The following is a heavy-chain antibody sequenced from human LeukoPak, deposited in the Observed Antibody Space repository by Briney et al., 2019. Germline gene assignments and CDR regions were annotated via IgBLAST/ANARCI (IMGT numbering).Heavy chain of an antibody. CDR2: IYYSGST. D-gene: IGHD1-20*01. V-gene: IGHV4-59*01. CDR1: GGSISSYY. CDR3: ARVVRITGTSNYFDY. Sequence: SETLSLTCTVSGGSISSYYWSWIRQPPGKGLEWIGYIYYSGSTNYNPSLKSRVTISVDTSKNQFSLKLSSVTAADTAVYYCARVVRITGTSNYFDYWGQGTLVSVSS. J-gene: IGHJ4*02.